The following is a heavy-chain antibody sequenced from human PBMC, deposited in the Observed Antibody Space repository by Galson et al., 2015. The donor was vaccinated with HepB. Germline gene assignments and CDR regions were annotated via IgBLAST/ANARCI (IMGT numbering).Heavy chain of an antibody. J-gene: IGHJ4*02. V-gene: IGHV4-39*01. CDR3: ARSVALTGYDY. CDR1: GGSISSSSYY. CDR2: IYYSGST. Sequence: ETLSLTCTVSGGSISSSSYYWGWIRQPPGKGLEWIGSIYYSGSTYYNPSLKSRVTISVDTSKNQFSLNLSSVTAADTAVYYCARSVALTGYDYWGQGTLVTVSS. D-gene: IGHD3-9*01.